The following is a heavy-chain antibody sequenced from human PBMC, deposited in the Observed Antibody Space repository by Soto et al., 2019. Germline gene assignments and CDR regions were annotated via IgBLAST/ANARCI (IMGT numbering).Heavy chain of an antibody. V-gene: IGHV3-21*01. CDR2: ISSSSSYI. Sequence: GGSLRLSCAASGFTFSSYSMNWVRQAPGKGLEWVSSISSSSSYIYYADSVKGRFTISRDNAKNSLYLQMNSLRAEDTAVYYCARDQRIVVVPAAIVYYYYGMDVWGEGTTVTVSS. CDR3: ARDQRIVVVPAAIVYYYYGMDV. J-gene: IGHJ6*04. D-gene: IGHD2-2*02. CDR1: GFTFSSYS.